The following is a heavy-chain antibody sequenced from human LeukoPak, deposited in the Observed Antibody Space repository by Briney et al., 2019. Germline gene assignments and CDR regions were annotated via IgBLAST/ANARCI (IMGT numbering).Heavy chain of an antibody. CDR2: ISGSGGST. CDR3: AKLRGGYYYYYGMDV. V-gene: IGHV3-23*01. J-gene: IGHJ6*02. Sequence: GGSLRLSCAASGFTFSSYAMSWVRQAPRKGLEWVSAISGSGGSTYYADSVKGRFTISRDNSKNTLYLQMNSLRAEDTAVYYCAKLRGGYYYYYGMDVWGQGTTVTVSS. CDR1: GFTFSSYA. D-gene: IGHD2-15*01.